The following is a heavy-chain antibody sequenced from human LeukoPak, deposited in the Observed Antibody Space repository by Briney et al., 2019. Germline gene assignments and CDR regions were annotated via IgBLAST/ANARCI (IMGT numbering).Heavy chain of an antibody. CDR3: ASSPYYYDSSGYCY. D-gene: IGHD3-22*01. J-gene: IGHJ4*02. Sequence: ASVKVSCKASGYTFTSYGISWVRQAPGQGLEWMGWISAYNGNTNYAQKLQGRVTLTTDTSTSTAYMELRSLRSDDTAVYYCASSPYYYDSSGYCYWGQRTLVTVSS. CDR2: ISAYNGNT. CDR1: GYTFTSYG. V-gene: IGHV1-18*01.